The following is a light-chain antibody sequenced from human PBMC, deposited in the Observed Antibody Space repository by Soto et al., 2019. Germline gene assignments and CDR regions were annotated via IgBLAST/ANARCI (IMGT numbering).Light chain of an antibody. V-gene: IGKV3-15*01. CDR1: QSVASN. CDR3: QQYNNWPPGIT. CDR2: TAS. J-gene: IGKJ5*01. Sequence: ETMITQSPATLSVSPGERATLSCRASQSVASNLAWYQQKPGQAPRLLIYTASTRATGIPARFSGSGSGTEFTLTISSLQSEDFAIYYCQQYNNWPPGITFGQGTRLEIK.